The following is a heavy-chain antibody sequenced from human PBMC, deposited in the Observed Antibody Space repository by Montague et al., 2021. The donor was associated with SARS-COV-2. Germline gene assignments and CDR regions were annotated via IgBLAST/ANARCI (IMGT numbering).Heavy chain of an antibody. J-gene: IGHJ4*02. D-gene: IGHD3-22*01. CDR1: DGPFSDYS. V-gene: IGHV4-34*01. Sequence: SETLSLTCAVYDGPFSDYSWTWIRQPPGKGLEWIGEINHRGSTNYNPSLKSRVTISVDTSKNQSSLKMTPVTAADTAVYYCARGRQHINMVVVVVTGGEYYFDFWGQGTLVAVSS. CDR3: ARGRQHINMVVVVVTGGEYYFDF. CDR2: INHRGST.